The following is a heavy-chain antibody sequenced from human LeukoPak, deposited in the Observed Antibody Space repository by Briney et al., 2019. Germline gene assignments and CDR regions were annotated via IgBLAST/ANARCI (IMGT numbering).Heavy chain of an antibody. D-gene: IGHD3-10*01. CDR1: GFTFSSCG. V-gene: IGHV3-23*01. CDR3: AKDSSPWFGGLINYFEY. CDR2: ISTSGDST. J-gene: IGHJ4*02. Sequence: GGSLRLSCAASGFTFSSCGMNWVRQSPGKGLEWVSGISTSGDSTHYVDSVRGRFTISRDNSKNTLYLQMNSLRAEDTAVYYCAKDSSPWFGGLINYFEYWGQGALVTVSS.